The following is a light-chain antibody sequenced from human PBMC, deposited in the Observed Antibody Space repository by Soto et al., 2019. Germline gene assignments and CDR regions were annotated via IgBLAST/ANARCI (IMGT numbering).Light chain of an antibody. CDR3: HQYVSSPLT. Sequence: EIVLTQSPGTLSSSPGDGATVSCRASQSVNSNLLAWFQQKPGQAPRLLIHDASRRATGIPDRFSGSGSGTDFTLSISRLEPEDFAVYCCHQYVSSPLTFGQGTKLEIK. CDR2: DAS. CDR1: QSVNSNL. V-gene: IGKV3-20*01. J-gene: IGKJ2*01.